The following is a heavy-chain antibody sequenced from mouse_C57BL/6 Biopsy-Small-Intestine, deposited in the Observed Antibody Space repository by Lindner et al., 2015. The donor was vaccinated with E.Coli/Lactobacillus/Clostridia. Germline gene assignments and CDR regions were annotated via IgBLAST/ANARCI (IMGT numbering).Heavy chain of an antibody. D-gene: IGHD2-3*01. CDR3: ARNDGSWFAY. V-gene: IGHV1-34*02. CDR1: GYTFTDYN. Sequence: VQLQESGPELVXPGASVKISCKASGYTFTDYNMDWVKQSHGKSLEWIGYIYPNNGGTGYNQKFKSKATLTVDKSSSTAYMELHSLTSEDSAVYYCARNDGSWFAYWGQGTLVTVSA. J-gene: IGHJ3*01. CDR2: IYPNNGGT.